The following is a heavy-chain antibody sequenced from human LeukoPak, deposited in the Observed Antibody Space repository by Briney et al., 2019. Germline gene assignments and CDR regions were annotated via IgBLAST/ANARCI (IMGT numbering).Heavy chain of an antibody. CDR2: ISAYNGNT. J-gene: IGHJ5*02. CDR1: GYTFTSYG. D-gene: IGHD2-15*01. Sequence: GASVKVSCKASGYTFTSYGISWVRQAPGQGLEWMGWISAYNGNTNYAQKLQGRVTMTTDISTSTAYMELRSLRSDDTAVYYCARDRVAGRVLPNNWFDPWGQGTLVTVSS. CDR3: ARDRVAGRVLPNNWFDP. V-gene: IGHV1-18*01.